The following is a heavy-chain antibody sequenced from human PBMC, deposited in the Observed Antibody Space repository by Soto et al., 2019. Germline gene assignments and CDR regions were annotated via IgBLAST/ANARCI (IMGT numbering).Heavy chain of an antibody. Sequence: SETLSLTCTVSGGSINTYFWSWIRQPAGKGLEWIGRMYTSGCTNYNPSLKSRVTMSVDTSKNQFSLKLNSLTAADTAVYYCARDGYASGWSSYAFDIWGQGTMVTVSS. CDR2: MYTSGCT. CDR3: ARDGYASGWSSYAFDI. J-gene: IGHJ3*02. V-gene: IGHV4-4*07. CDR1: GGSINTYF. D-gene: IGHD6-19*01.